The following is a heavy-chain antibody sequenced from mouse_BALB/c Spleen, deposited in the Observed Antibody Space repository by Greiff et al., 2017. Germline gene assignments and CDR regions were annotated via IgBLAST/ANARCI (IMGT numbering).Heavy chain of an antibody. V-gene: IGHV5-17*02. J-gene: IGHJ4*01. D-gene: IGHD1-2*01. CDR3: ARYGWGTYAMDY. CDR1: GFTFSSFG. Sequence: EVKLMESGGGLVQPGGSRKLSCAASGFTFSSFGMHWVRQAPEKGLEWVAYISSGSSTIYYADTVKGRFTISRDNPKNTLFLQMTSLRSEDTAMYYCARYGWGTYAMDYWGQGTSVTVSS. CDR2: ISSGSSTI.